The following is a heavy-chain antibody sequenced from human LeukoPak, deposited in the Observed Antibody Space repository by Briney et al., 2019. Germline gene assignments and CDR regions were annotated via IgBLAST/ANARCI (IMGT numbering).Heavy chain of an antibody. V-gene: IGHV3-23*01. D-gene: IGHD2-2*01. CDR2: ISASGSRT. CDR3: ARDRLSFIVVVPADY. J-gene: IGHJ4*02. Sequence: GGSLRLSCAASGFIFNNYAIAWVRQGPGKGLEWVSGISASGSRTYYADSVKGRFTISRDNSKNTLYLQMNSLRAEDTAVYYCARDRLSFIVVVPADYWGQGTLVTVSS. CDR1: GFIFNNYA.